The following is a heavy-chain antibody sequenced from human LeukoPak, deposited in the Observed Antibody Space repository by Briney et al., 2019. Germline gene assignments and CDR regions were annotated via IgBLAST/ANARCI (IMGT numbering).Heavy chain of an antibody. CDR3: ARVHDRGYGMDV. Sequence: SVKVSCKASGGTLGSYAISWVRQAPGQGLEWMGRIIPILGIANYAQKFQGRVTITADKSTSTAYMELSSLRSEDTAVYYCARVHDRGYGMDVWGQGTTVTVSS. CDR2: IIPILGIA. J-gene: IGHJ6*02. V-gene: IGHV1-69*04. CDR1: GGTLGSYA. D-gene: IGHD1-1*01.